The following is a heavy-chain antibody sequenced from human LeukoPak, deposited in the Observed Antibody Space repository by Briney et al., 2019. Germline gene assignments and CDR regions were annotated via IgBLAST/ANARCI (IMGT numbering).Heavy chain of an antibody. V-gene: IGHV1-18*01. Sequence: GASVKVSCKASGYTFTSYGISWVRQAPGQGLEWMGWISAYNGNTNYAQKLQGRVTMTTDTSTSTAYMELRSLRSDDTAVYYCARADDCSSTSCPIFDYWGQGTLVTVSS. D-gene: IGHD2-2*01. CDR3: ARADDCSSTSCPIFDY. J-gene: IGHJ4*02. CDR1: GYTFTSYG. CDR2: ISAYNGNT.